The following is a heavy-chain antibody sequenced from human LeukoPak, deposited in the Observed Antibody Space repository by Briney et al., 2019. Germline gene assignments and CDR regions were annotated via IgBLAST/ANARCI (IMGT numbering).Heavy chain of an antibody. CDR1: GGSISSGGYY. J-gene: IGHJ2*01. V-gene: IGHV4-31*03. Sequence: SSQTLSLTCTVSGGSISSGGYYWSWIRQHPGKGLEWIGYIYYSGSTYYNPSLKSRVTISVDTSKNQFSLKLSSVTAADTAVYYCARDSGYECWYFDLWGRGTLVTVSS. CDR2: IYYSGST. CDR3: ARDSGYECWYFDL. D-gene: IGHD5-12*01.